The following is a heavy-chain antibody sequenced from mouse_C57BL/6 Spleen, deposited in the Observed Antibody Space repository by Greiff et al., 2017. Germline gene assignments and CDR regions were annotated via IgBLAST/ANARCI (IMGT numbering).Heavy chain of an antibody. J-gene: IGHJ2*01. Sequence: VQLQQSGAELVRPGASVTLSCKASGYTFTDYEMHWVKQTPVHGLEWIGAIDPETGGTAYNQKFKGKDILTADKSSSTAYMELRSLTSEDSAVYYCTRGETTVVAHFDYWGQGTTLTVSS. D-gene: IGHD1-1*01. CDR2: IDPETGGT. CDR1: GYTFTDYE. CDR3: TRGETTVVAHFDY. V-gene: IGHV1-15*01.